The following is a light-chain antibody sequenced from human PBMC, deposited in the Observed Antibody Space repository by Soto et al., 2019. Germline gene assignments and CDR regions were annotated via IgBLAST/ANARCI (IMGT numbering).Light chain of an antibody. V-gene: IGLV2-14*01. J-gene: IGLJ1*01. CDR3: SSYTSSSTLVV. Sequence: QSVLTQPASVSGSPEQSITISCTGTSSDVGGYNYVSWYQQHPGKAPKLMIYEVSNRPSGVSTRFSVSKSGNTASLTISGLQAEDEADYYCSSYTSSSTLVVFGTGTKVTV. CDR2: EVS. CDR1: SSDVGGYNY.